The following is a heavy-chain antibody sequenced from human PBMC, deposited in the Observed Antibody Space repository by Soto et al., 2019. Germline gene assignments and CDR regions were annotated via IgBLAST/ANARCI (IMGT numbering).Heavy chain of an antibody. CDR1: GGSTSSDNY. CDR3: AREGGESSDGLYYFDS. Sequence: SETLSLTCTVSGGSTSSDNYWSWIRQPPGKVRGWIGHIYYSGNTDYNPSLRARLAISIDTSKNQFSLRLRSVTAADTAVYFCAREGGESSDGLYYFDSWGQGSLVTVS. D-gene: IGHD3-16*01. CDR2: IYYSGNT. V-gene: IGHV4-30-4*01. J-gene: IGHJ4*02.